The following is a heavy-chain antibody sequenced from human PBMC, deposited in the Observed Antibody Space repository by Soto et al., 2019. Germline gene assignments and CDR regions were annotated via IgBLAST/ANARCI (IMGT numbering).Heavy chain of an antibody. D-gene: IGHD2-15*01. CDR1: GFTFSSYA. Sequence: EVQLLESGGGLVQPGGSLRLSCAASGFTFSSYAMSWVRQAPGKGLEWVSGITGSGGSTYYADSVKGRFTISRDKSKKTLYLQMNSLRAEDTAVYDCAGGYCGGGSCYSPFGWGPGTRVTVSS. CDR2: ITGSGGST. V-gene: IGHV3-23*01. J-gene: IGHJ4*02. CDR3: AGGYCGGGSCYSPFG.